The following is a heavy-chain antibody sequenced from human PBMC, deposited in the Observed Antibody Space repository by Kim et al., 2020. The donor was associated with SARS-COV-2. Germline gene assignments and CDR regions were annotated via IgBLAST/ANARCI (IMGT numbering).Heavy chain of an antibody. Sequence: YYTDSVKGRFTISRDNAKTSLTLQMNSLRPEDTAVYYCARTHGTEYLPLDLWGQGTLLTVSS. D-gene: IGHD1-1*01. V-gene: IGHV3-7*04. CDR3: ARTHGTEYLPLDL. J-gene: IGHJ5*02.